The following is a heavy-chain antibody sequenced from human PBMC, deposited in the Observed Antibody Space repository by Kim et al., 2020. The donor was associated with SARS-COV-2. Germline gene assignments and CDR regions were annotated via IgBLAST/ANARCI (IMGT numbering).Heavy chain of an antibody. V-gene: IGHV7-4-1*02. CDR3: ARVNGFRPYYFDF. D-gene: IGHD6-6*01. CDR1: EYRFTNYA. Sequence: ASVKVSCKASEYRFTNYAMNWVRQAPGQGLEWMGWINTHTGNPTYAQGFTGRFVFSLDTSVNTAYLQISSLKSEDTAVYYCARVNGFRPYYFDFWGQGTL. J-gene: IGHJ4*02. CDR2: INTHTGNP.